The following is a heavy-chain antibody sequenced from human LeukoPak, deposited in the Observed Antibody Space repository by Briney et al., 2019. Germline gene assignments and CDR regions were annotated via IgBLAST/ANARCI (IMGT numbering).Heavy chain of an antibody. CDR3: ARSWLAVAGPEY. CDR2: IYSGGST. J-gene: IGHJ4*02. CDR1: GFTVSSNY. V-gene: IGHV3-66*01. Sequence: PGGSLRLSCAASGFTVSSNYMSWVRQAPGKGLEWVSVIYSGGSTYYADSVKGRFTISRDNSKNTLYLQMNSLRAEDTAVYYCARSWLAVAGPEYWGQGTLVTVSS. D-gene: IGHD6-19*01.